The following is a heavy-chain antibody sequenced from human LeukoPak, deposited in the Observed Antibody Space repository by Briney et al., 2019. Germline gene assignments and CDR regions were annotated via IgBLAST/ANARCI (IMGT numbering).Heavy chain of an antibody. Sequence: ASVKVSCKASGGTFSSYAISWVRQAPGQGLEWMGRIIPILGIANYAQKFQGRVTITADKSTSTAYMELSSLRSEDTAVYYCARDRDSCGYYYDYWGQGTLVTVSS. V-gene: IGHV1-69*04. J-gene: IGHJ4*02. CDR2: IIPILGIA. CDR3: ARDRDSCGYYYDY. D-gene: IGHD3-22*01. CDR1: GGTFSSYA.